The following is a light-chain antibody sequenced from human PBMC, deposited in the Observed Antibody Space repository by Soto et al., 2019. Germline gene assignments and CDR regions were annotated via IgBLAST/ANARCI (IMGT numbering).Light chain of an antibody. Sequence: EIMMTQSPATLSVPPGERATLSCRASQSIGRNLVWCQQKPGQAPRLLIYAASTRATGVPARFSGSGSGTEFTLTIRSLQSEDFAVYHCQQYNNWPLINCGQGTRLEIK. J-gene: IGKJ5*01. CDR2: AAS. CDR1: QSIGRN. V-gene: IGKV3-15*01. CDR3: QQYNNWPLIN.